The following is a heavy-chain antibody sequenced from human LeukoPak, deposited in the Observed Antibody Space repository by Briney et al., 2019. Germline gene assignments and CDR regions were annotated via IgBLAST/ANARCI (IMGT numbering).Heavy chain of an antibody. Sequence: PGGSLRLSCAASGFTFSSYSMNWVRQAPGKGLEWVSSISSSSSYIYYADSVKGRFTISRDNAKSSLYLQMNSLRAEDTAVYYCAREDGRGFDYWGQGTLVTVSS. CDR1: GFTFSSYS. J-gene: IGHJ4*02. CDR2: ISSSSSYI. V-gene: IGHV3-21*01. CDR3: AREDGRGFDY. D-gene: IGHD3-10*01.